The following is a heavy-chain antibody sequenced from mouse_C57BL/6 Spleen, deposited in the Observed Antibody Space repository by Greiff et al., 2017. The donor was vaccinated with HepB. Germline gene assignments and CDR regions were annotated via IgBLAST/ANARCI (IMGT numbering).Heavy chain of an antibody. CDR2: ILPGSGST. J-gene: IGHJ4*01. V-gene: IGHV1-9*01. CDR3: ARGGTTMVTTRGGYYYAMDY. Sequence: VKLVESGAELMKPGASVKLSCKATGYTFTGYWIEWVKQRPGHGLEWIGEILPGSGSTNYNEKFKGKATFTADTSSNTAYMQLSSLTTEDSAIYYCARGGTTMVTTRGGYYYAMDYWGQGTSVTVSS. D-gene: IGHD2-2*01. CDR1: GYTFTGYW.